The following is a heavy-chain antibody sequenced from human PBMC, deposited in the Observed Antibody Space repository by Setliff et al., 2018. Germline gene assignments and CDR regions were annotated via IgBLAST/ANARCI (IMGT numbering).Heavy chain of an antibody. Sequence: SETLSLTCAVYGGSFSGYYWSWIRQPPGKGLEWIGEINHSGSTNYNPSLSSRVVISVDTSKNLVSLKLSSVTAADTAIYYCARRYYDSTGYYYYAFDIWGRGTMVTVSS. J-gene: IGHJ3*02. CDR2: INHSGST. D-gene: IGHD3-22*01. CDR1: GGSFSGYY. V-gene: IGHV4-34*01. CDR3: ARRYYDSTGYYYYAFDI.